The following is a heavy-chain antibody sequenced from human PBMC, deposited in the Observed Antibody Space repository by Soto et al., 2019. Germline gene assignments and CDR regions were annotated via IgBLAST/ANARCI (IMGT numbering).Heavy chain of an antibody. J-gene: IGHJ4*01. CDR3: GRGTWVAWNYDFDC. Sequence: EVQLVETGGGLIQPGGSLRLSCAASGFTVSDNFMSWVRQAPGKGLEWGSVIYSGGSTYYADSVKGRFTNVRDNSKNRLYLQMTSLRAEDTAVEYCGRGTWVAWNYDFDCLGQGTLVTGSS. D-gene: IGHD1-7*01. CDR1: GFTVSDNF. CDR2: IYSGGST. V-gene: IGHV3-53*02.